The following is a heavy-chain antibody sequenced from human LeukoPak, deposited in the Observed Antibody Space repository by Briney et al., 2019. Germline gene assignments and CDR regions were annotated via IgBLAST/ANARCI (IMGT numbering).Heavy chain of an antibody. Sequence: YPGGPLRLSCAASGFTFSSYSMNWVRQAPGKGLEWVSYISSSGSTIYYADSVKGRFTISRDNAKNSLYLQMNSLRAEDTAVYYCATYRQVLLPFESWGQGTLVTVSS. V-gene: IGHV3-48*04. CDR1: GFTFSSYS. D-gene: IGHD2-8*02. CDR2: ISSSGSTI. J-gene: IGHJ4*02. CDR3: ATYRQVLLPFES.